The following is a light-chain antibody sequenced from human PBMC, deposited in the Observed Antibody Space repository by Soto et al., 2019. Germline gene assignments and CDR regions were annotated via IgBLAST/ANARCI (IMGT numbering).Light chain of an antibody. Sequence: ENVMTQSPAALSLSPGERATLSCRASQSVNSNLAWYQQKPGQAPRLLLYGASTRATGVPARFSGGASGTVFPLTISSQQSEESAVYYCQPYDDWPLTFGIGTKVEIK. V-gene: IGKV3-15*01. J-gene: IGKJ4*02. CDR1: QSVNSN. CDR2: GAS. CDR3: QPYDDWPLT.